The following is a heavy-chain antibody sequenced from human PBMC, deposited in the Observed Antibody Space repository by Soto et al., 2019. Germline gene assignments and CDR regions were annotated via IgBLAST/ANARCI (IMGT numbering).Heavy chain of an antibody. CDR3: ARGGSLGFGELLNNWFDP. J-gene: IGHJ5*02. CDR1: GGSISSDSYY. D-gene: IGHD3-10*01. Sequence: SETLSLTCTVSGGSISSDSYYWGWIRQSPEKGLEWIASISYSGSTYYNPTLKSRLIISVDTSKSQFSLKLSSVTAADTAVYYCARGGSLGFGELLNNWFDPWGKGTLVTVSS. CDR2: ISYSGST. V-gene: IGHV4-39*01.